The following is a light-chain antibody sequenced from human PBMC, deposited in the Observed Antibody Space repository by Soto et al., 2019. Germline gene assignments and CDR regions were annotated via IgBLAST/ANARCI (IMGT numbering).Light chain of an antibody. J-gene: IGLJ3*02. CDR2: NND. V-gene: IGLV1-47*02. CDR3: ATWDDSLGGV. Sequence: QSVLTQPPSASGAPGQRVTISCSGSNSNIANNFVDWYQQIPGMAPKLLIYNNDRRPSGVPERFSGSKSGTSVSLAISGLRSDDEAYYYCATWDDSLGGVFGGGTKVTVL. CDR1: NSNIANNF.